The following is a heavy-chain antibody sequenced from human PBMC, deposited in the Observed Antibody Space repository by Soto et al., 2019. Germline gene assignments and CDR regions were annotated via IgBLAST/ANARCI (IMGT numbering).Heavy chain of an antibody. D-gene: IGHD1-7*01. CDR2: IYWDDDK. Sequence: KCTFGGLSFNKKQMGVGWIRQPPGKALEWLALIYWDDDKRYSPSLKSRLTITKDTSKNQVVLTMTNMDPFDTATYYCAQGTHIYNSWGQGTPVTVSS. CDR1: GLSFNKKQMG. CDR3: AQGTHIYNS. J-gene: IGHJ4*02. V-gene: IGHV2-5*02.